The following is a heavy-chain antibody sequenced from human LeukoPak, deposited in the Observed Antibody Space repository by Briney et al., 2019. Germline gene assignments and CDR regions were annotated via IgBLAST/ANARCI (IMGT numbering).Heavy chain of an antibody. CDR3: ARLITSSWYYFDF. Sequence: SDTLSLTCTVSGGSISSNCWSWSRRRQGKGLEWNGYSYSSGSTNYNPPLKSRVTISVDTAKNQFSLKLSSVTAADTAVYYCARLITSSWYYFDFWGQGTLVTVSS. J-gene: IGHJ4*02. V-gene: IGHV4-59*08. CDR2: SYSSGST. D-gene: IGHD6-13*01. CDR1: GGSISSNC.